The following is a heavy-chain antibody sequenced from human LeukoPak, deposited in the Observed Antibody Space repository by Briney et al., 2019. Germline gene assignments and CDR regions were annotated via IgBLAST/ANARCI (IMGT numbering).Heavy chain of an antibody. D-gene: IGHD3-22*01. V-gene: IGHV1-69*13. CDR2: IIPIFGTA. CDR1: GGTLSSYA. J-gene: IGHJ4*02. Sequence: SVKVSCKASGGTLSSYAISWVRQAPGQGLEWMGGIIPIFGTANYAQKFQGRVTITADESTSTAYMELSSLRYEDTAVYYCASGYYYDSSGYYLCSYWGQGTLVTVSS. CDR3: ASGYYYDSSGYYLCSY.